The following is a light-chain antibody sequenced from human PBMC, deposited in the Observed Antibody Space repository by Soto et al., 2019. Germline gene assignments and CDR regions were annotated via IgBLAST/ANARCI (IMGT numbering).Light chain of an antibody. CDR2: DAS. J-gene: IGKJ4*01. Sequence: ELVLIQSPATLSLSAGAIANLSCSSSQSVGSYLAWYQHKPGQAPRLLISDASNRATGIPARFSGSGSETDFTLTISSLEPEDSAVYYCQQRSNWPSLTFGGGTRWIS. CDR1: QSVGSY. CDR3: QQRSNWPSLT. V-gene: IGKV3-11*01.